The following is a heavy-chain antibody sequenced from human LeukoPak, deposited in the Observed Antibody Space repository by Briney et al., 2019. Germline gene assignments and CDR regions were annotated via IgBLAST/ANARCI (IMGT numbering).Heavy chain of an antibody. Sequence: ASVKVSCKASGYTFTNFEVNWVRQAAGQGLEWMGWMNPNSGNSGFAQKFQGSVTITSDNSISTAYMEVSGLTPDDTAVYFCARVAPQWLAPIDYWGQGTLVIVSS. CDR3: ARVAPQWLAPIDY. J-gene: IGHJ4*02. V-gene: IGHV1-8*03. CDR1: GYTFTNFE. CDR2: MNPNSGNS. D-gene: IGHD6-19*01.